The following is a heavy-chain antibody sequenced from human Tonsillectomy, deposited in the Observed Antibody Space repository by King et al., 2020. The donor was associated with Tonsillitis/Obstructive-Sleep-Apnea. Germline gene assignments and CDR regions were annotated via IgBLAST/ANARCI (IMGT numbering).Heavy chain of an antibody. Sequence: VQLVESGAEVKKPGESLKISCKGSGYSFTSYWIGWVRQMPGKGLEWMGIIYPGDSDTRYSPSFQGQVTISADKSISTAYLQWSSLKASDTAMYYCARPTTTVTTLGAFDIWGQGTIVTVSS. CDR1: GYSFTSYW. CDR3: ARPTTTVTTLGAFDI. D-gene: IGHD4-11*01. V-gene: IGHV5-51*03. J-gene: IGHJ3*02. CDR2: IYPGDSDT.